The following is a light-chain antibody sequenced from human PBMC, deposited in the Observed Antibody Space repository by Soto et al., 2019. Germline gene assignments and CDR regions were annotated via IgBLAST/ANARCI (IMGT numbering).Light chain of an antibody. J-gene: IGKJ3*01. CDR1: QSVSSNR. V-gene: IGKV3-20*01. CDR2: YAS. Sequence: EIVLTQSPGTLSLSPGERATLSCRASQSVSSNRLAWYQQKPGQAPRLLIYYASTRATGIPDRFSGSGSGADFNLTISRLEPEDFAVYYCQQHGGSPLFTFGPGTKVDFK. CDR3: QQHGGSPLFT.